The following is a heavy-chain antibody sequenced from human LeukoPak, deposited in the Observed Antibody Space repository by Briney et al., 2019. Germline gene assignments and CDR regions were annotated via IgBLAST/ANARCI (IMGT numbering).Heavy chain of an antibody. CDR3: ARSGPDALLRFLEWSQDYYGMDV. J-gene: IGHJ6*02. D-gene: IGHD3-3*01. V-gene: IGHV4-59*01. CDR1: GGSISRYY. CDR2: IYYSGST. Sequence: SETLSLTCTVCGGSISRYYWSWIRQPPGKGLEWIGYIYYSGSTNYNPPLKSRVTISVDTSKNQFSLKLSSVTAADTAVYYCARSGPDALLRFLEWSQDYYGMDVWGQGTTVTVSS.